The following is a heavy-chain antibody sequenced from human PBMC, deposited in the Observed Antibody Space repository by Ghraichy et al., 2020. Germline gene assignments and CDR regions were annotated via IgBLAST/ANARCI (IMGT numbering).Heavy chain of an antibody. CDR2: IYSGGST. CDR3: ASPGRYDYGDGVYFDY. Sequence: GGSLRLSCAASGFTVSSNYMSWVRQAPGKGLEWVSVIYSGGSTYYADSVKGRFTISRHNSKNTLYLQMNSLRAEDTAVYYCASPGRYDYGDGVYFDYWGQGTLVTVSS. J-gene: IGHJ4*02. D-gene: IGHD4-17*01. V-gene: IGHV3-53*04. CDR1: GFTVSSNY.